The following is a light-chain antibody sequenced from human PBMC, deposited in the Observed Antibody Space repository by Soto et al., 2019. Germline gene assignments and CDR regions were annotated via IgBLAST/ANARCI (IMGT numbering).Light chain of an antibody. CDR2: RNN. V-gene: IGLV1-44*01. CDR3: ATWDDSLNGPV. J-gene: IGLJ3*02. CDR1: SSNLGDNT. Sequence: QSVLTQPPSASGTPGQRVTISCSGSSSNLGDNTVNWYQQLPGTAPKLLIYRNNRRPSEVPDRFSGSKSGTSASLAISGLQSDDEADYSCATWDDSLNGPVFGGGTKLTVL.